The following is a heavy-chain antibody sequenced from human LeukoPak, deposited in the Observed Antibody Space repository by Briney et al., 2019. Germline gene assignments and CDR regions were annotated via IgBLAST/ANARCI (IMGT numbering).Heavy chain of an antibody. V-gene: IGHV1-69*11. CDR3: ARDSSDYGAYVSHDAFDI. Sequence: ASVRVSCKASGGTFGIDAISWVRQAPGPGLEWMGRIIPLLATTNYAQRFQGRVTVTADLSTSTAYMDLSGLTSDDTAVYYCARDSSDYGAYVSHDAFDIWGQGTKVTVSS. CDR2: IIPLLATT. J-gene: IGHJ3*02. CDR1: GGTFGIDA. D-gene: IGHD4-17*01.